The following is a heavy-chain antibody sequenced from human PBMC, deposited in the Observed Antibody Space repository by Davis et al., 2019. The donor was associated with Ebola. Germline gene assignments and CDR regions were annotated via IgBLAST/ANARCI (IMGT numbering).Heavy chain of an antibody. D-gene: IGHD2-15*01. Sequence: PSETLSLTCTVSGGSISGSYWSWIRQTPGKGLEWIGYIYYKGSTNYNPSLKSRVTISVDTSKNPFSLRLASVTAADTAVYYCARREVVTTGDSFDPWGQGRLVIVSS. CDR1: GGSISGSY. CDR3: ARREVVTTGDSFDP. J-gene: IGHJ5*02. V-gene: IGHV4-59*08. CDR2: IYYKGST.